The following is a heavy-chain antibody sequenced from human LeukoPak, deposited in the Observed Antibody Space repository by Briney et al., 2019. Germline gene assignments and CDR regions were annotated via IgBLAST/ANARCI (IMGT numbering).Heavy chain of an antibody. CDR1: GFTFSSYN. V-gene: IGHV3-23*01. Sequence: LPGGSLRLSCAASGFTFSSYNMNWVRQAPGKGLEWVSAITSSGDTTFYADSVKGRFTISRDNSENTVYVQMKSLRAEDTAVYYCAKGGSSYPNYFDSWGQGTLVTVSS. D-gene: IGHD6-6*01. J-gene: IGHJ4*02. CDR2: ITSSGDTT. CDR3: AKGGSSYPNYFDS.